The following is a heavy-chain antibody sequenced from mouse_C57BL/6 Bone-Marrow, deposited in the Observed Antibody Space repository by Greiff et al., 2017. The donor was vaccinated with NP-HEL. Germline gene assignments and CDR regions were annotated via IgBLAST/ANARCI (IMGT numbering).Heavy chain of an antibody. CDR2: INPKNGGT. CDR1: GYTFTDYY. CDR3: AMAYYGCSSPAWFAY. Sequence: VQLQQSGPELVKPGASVKISCKASGYTFTDYYMNWVKQSHGKSLEWIGDINPKNGGTSYNQKFKGKATLTVDKSSSTAYMELRSLTSEDSAVYYCAMAYYGCSSPAWFAYWGQGTQVTVSA. J-gene: IGHJ3*01. D-gene: IGHD1-1*01. V-gene: IGHV1-26*01.